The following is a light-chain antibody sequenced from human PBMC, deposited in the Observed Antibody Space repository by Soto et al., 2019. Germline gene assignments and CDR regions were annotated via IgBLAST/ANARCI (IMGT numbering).Light chain of an antibody. CDR2: EGN. CDR1: SSDVGSYNL. V-gene: IGLV2-23*03. Sequence: QSALTQPASVSGSPGQSITISCTGTSSDVGSYNLVSWYQHHPGKAPKVIIYEGNKRPSGVSYRFSGSKSGNTASLTISGLQLEDEADYFCCSYGGVSTFVLFGGGTKLTVL. J-gene: IGLJ2*01. CDR3: CSYGGVSTFVL.